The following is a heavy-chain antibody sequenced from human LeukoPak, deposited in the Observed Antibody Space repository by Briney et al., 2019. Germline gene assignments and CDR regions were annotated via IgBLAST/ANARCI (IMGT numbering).Heavy chain of an antibody. CDR3: AKGYYGSGSYGWFDY. V-gene: IGHV3-23*01. Sequence: GGSLRLSCAASGFTFSSSAMSWVRQAPGKGLEWVSTISGSGDRTYYADSVKGRFTISRDNSKNTLFLHMNSLGAEDTAVYSCAKGYYGSGSYGWFDYWGQGTLVTVSS. D-gene: IGHD3-10*01. J-gene: IGHJ4*02. CDR1: GFTFSSSA. CDR2: ISGSGDRT.